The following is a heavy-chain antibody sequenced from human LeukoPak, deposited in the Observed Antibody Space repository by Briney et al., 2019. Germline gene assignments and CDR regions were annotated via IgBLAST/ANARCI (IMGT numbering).Heavy chain of an antibody. J-gene: IGHJ4*02. D-gene: IGHD6-19*01. CDR3: ARGPLIAVAGTRDFDY. CDR1: GGSFSGYY. V-gene: IGHV4-34*01. Sequence: SETLSLTCAVYGGSFSGYYRSWIRQPPGKGLEWIGEINHSGSTNYNPSLKSRVTISVDTSKNQFSLKLSSVTAADTAVYYCARGPLIAVAGTRDFDYWGQGTLVTVSS. CDR2: INHSGST.